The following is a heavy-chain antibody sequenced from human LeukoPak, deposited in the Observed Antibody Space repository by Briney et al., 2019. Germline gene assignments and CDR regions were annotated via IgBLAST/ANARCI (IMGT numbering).Heavy chain of an antibody. CDR2: IYHSGST. CDR1: GGSISSSNW. CDR3: ASTNVLLWFGELSKTAYFDY. D-gene: IGHD3-10*01. Sequence: SGTLSLTCAGSGGSISSSNWWSWVRQPPGKGLGWIGEIYHSGSTNYNPSLKSRVTIQVDTSKNQFSLKLSSVTAADTAVYYCASTNVLLWFGELSKTAYFDYWGQGTLVTVSS. J-gene: IGHJ4*02. V-gene: IGHV4-4*02.